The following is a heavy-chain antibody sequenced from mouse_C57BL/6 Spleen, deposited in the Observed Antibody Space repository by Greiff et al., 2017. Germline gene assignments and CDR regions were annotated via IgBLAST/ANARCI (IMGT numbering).Heavy chain of an antibody. CDR1: GYTFTDYN. J-gene: IGHJ2*01. CDR2: INPNNGGT. D-gene: IGHD2-4*01. V-gene: IGHV1-22*01. Sequence: EVQLHQSGPELVKPGASVKMSCKASGYTFTDYNMHWVKQSHGQSLEWIGYINPNNGGTSYNQKFKGKATLTVNKSSSTAYMELRSLTSEDSAVYYCARGYDYLYYFDDWGKVATLTVAS. CDR3: ARGYDYLYYFDD.